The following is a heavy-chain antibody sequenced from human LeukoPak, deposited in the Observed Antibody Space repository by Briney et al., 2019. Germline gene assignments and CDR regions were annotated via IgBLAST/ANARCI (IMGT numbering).Heavy chain of an antibody. D-gene: IGHD1-14*01. V-gene: IGHV3-66*01. CDR3: ARGTSEAFRSLDS. CDR1: GFTVNY. J-gene: IGHJ4*02. CDR2: IYNGGTT. Sequence: GGSLRLSCAASGFTVNYMTWVRQAPGKGLECVSVIYNGGTTYSADSVKGRFTISRDNSENTLYLQMNSLRAEDTAVYYCARGTSEAFRSLDSWGQGTLVTVSS.